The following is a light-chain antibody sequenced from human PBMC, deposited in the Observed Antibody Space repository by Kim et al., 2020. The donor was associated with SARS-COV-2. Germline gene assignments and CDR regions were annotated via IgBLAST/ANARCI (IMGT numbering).Light chain of an antibody. CDR3: QQTYSSLHIT. V-gene: IGKV1-39*01. CDR1: QSISTH. CDR2: AAS. Sequence: SVGDSATITCRASQSISTHVHWYQQKPGKAPKLRIYAASTLQDGVPSRFIGGGSGTDFTLTISSLQPEDFATYYCQQTYSSLHITCGQVTRLEIK. J-gene: IGKJ5*01.